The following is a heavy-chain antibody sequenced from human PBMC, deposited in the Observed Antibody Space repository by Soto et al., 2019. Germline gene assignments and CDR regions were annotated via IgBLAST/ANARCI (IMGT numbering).Heavy chain of an antibody. Sequence: QVQLVESGGGVVQPGRSLRLSCAASGFTFSSYGMHWVRQAPGKGLEWVAVIWYDGSNIYYADSVKGRFTISRDNSKNTLYLQMNSLRAEDTAVYYCARDRVWFGELSGHDYYYGMDVWGQGTTVTVSS. CDR3: ARDRVWFGELSGHDYYYGMDV. J-gene: IGHJ6*02. D-gene: IGHD3-10*01. CDR1: GFTFSSYG. V-gene: IGHV3-33*01. CDR2: IWYDGSNI.